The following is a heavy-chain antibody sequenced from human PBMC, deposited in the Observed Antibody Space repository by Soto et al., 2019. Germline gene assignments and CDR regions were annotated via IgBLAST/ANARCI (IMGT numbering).Heavy chain of an antibody. CDR3: ARETPLYDSSGLDY. D-gene: IGHD3-22*01. CDR2: IIPIFGTA. J-gene: IGHJ4*02. V-gene: IGHV1-69*13. Sequence: SVKVSCKASGGTFSSYAISWVRQAPGQGLEWMGGIIPIFGTANYAQKFQGRVTITADESTSTAYMELSSLRSEDTAVYYCARETPLYDSSGLDYWGQGTLVTVSS. CDR1: GGTFSSYA.